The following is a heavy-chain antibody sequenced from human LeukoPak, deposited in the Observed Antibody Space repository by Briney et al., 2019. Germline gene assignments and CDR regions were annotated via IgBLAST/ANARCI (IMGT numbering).Heavy chain of an antibody. CDR2: INPNSGGT. V-gene: IGHV1-2*02. D-gene: IGHD3-22*01. CDR3: ARDLHPYDSSGYYSD. J-gene: IGHJ4*02. CDR1: GYTFTGYY. Sequence: ASVKVSCNASGYTFTGYYMHWVRQAPGQGLEWMGWINPNSGGTNYAQKFQGRVTMTRDTSISTAYMELSRLRSDDTAVHYCARDLHPYDSSGYYSDWGQGTLVTVSS.